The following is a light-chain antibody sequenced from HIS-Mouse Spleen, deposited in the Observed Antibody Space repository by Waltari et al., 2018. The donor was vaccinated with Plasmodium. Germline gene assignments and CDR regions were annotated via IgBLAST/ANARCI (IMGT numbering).Light chain of an antibody. Sequence: EIVMTHSPATLSVSPGERATLSCRASQSVSSNLAWYQQKPGQAPRLLIYGASTRATGIPARFSGSGSGTEFTFTISSLQSEDFAVYYCQQYNNWSFTFGPGTKVDIK. CDR1: QSVSSN. V-gene: IGKV3-15*01. CDR3: QQYNNWSFT. J-gene: IGKJ3*01. CDR2: GAS.